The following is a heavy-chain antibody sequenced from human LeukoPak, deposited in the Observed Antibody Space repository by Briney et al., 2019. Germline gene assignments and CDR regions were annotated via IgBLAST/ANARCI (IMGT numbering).Heavy chain of an antibody. V-gene: IGHV4-38-2*02. J-gene: IGHJ4*02. CDR1: GYSISSGYY. D-gene: IGHD6-13*01. CDR2: IYHSGST. Sequence: SSETLSLTCTVSGYSISSGYYWGWIRQPPGKGLEWIGSIYHSGSTYYNPSLKSRVTISVDTSKNQFSLKLSSVTAADTAVYYCARGYSSSWYPGGYYFDYWGQGTLVTVSS. CDR3: ARGYSSSWYPGGYYFDY.